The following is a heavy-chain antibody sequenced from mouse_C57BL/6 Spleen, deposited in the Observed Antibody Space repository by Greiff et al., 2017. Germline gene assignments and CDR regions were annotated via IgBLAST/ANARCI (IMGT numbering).Heavy chain of an antibody. CDR2: IYPRSGNT. CDR1: GYTFTSYG. CDR3: ARGGLYYFDY. V-gene: IGHV1-81*01. Sequence: VQLQQSGAELARPGPSVKLSCKASGYTFTSYGISWVKQRTGQGLEWMGEIYPRSGNTYYNAKLKGKATLTVDQSSSSAYMQLNSLTSEDSAVYCCARGGLYYFDYWGQGTTLTVSS. J-gene: IGHJ2*01.